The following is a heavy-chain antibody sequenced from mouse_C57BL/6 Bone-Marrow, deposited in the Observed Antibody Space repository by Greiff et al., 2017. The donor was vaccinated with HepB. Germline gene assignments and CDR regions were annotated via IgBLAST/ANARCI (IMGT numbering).Heavy chain of an antibody. Sequence: EVKLMESGGGLVQPGGSLKLSCAASGFTFSDYGMAWVRQAPRKGPEWVAFISNLAYSIYYADTVTGRFTISRENAKNTRYLEMSSLRSEDTAMYYCARQARYDGYQGGFAYWGQGTLVTVSA. CDR3: ARQARYDGYQGGFAY. D-gene: IGHD2-3*01. V-gene: IGHV5-15*01. CDR1: GFTFSDYG. J-gene: IGHJ3*01. CDR2: ISNLAYSI.